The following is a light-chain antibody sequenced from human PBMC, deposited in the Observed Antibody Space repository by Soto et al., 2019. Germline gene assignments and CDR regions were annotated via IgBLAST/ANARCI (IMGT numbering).Light chain of an antibody. V-gene: IGKV1-5*01. CDR2: DAS. Sequence: DIQMTQSPSTLSASVGDRVTITCRASQSISSWLAWYQQKPGKAPKLQIYDASSLESGVPSRFRGSGSGTEFTLTISSLQPDDLATYYCQQYNSYSWTFGQGTKVESK. CDR1: QSISSW. J-gene: IGKJ1*01. CDR3: QQYNSYSWT.